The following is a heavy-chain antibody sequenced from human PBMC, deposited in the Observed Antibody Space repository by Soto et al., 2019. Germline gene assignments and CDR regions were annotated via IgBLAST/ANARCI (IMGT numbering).Heavy chain of an antibody. CDR2: ISGSGGST. CDR3: ARVPTVTLYYYYYMDV. V-gene: IGHV3-23*01. Sequence: GGSLRLSCAASGFTFSSYAMSWVRQAPGKGLEWVSAISGSGGSTYYADSVKGRFTISRDNSKNTLYLQMNSLRAEDTAVYYCARVPTVTLYYYYYMDVWGKGTTVTVSS. D-gene: IGHD4-17*01. J-gene: IGHJ6*03. CDR1: GFTFSSYA.